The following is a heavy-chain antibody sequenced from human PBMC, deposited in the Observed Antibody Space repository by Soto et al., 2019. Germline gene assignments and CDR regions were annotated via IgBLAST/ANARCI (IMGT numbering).Heavy chain of an antibody. V-gene: IGHV3-73*02. CDR3: LVGAAGGSPPY. Sequence: EVQLVESGGGLVQPGGSLKLSCAASGFIFSGSTRHWVRQGSGKGLEWLSRIRSKSHNYATTYAASVKGRFTISRDDSENTAYLQMNSLSTDDTAVYYCLVGAAGGSPPYWGQGTLVTVSS. CDR1: GFIFSGST. D-gene: IGHD6-13*01. CDR2: IRSKSHNYAT. J-gene: IGHJ4*02.